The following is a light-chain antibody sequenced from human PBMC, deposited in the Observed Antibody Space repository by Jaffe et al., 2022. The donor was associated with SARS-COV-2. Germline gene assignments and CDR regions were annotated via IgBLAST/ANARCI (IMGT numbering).Light chain of an antibody. Sequence: SSELTQDPAVSVALGQTVRITCQGDSLRNCYASWYQQKPGQAPLLVIYGKNSRPSGIPDRFSGSTSVNTATLTITGTQAEDEADYYCESRDRNTDLVIFGGGTKLTVL. CDR1: SLRNCY. J-gene: IGLJ2*01. CDR2: GKN. CDR3: ESRDRNTDLVI. V-gene: IGLV3-19*01.